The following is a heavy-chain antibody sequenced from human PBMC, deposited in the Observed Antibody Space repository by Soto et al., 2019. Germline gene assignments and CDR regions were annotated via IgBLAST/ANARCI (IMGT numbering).Heavy chain of an antibody. Sequence: GGSLRLSCAASGFTFSSYSMNWVRQAPGKGLEWVSSISSSSSYIYYADSVKGRFTISRDNAKNSLYLQMNSLRAEDTAVYYCARTIFGVVIDAFDIWGHGTMVTVSS. J-gene: IGHJ3*02. CDR3: ARTIFGVVIDAFDI. CDR1: GFTFSSYS. D-gene: IGHD3-3*01. CDR2: ISSSSSYI. V-gene: IGHV3-21*01.